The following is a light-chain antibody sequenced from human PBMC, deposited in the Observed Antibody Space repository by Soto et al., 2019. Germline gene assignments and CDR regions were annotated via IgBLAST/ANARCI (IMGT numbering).Light chain of an antibody. Sequence: QSALTQPASVSGSPGQSITISCTGTSSDVGGYNFVSWYLQHPGKAPKLMIYDVSNRPSGVSNRFSGSKSGNTASLTISGLQAEDEADYYCSSYTSTSTLVFGGGTQLTVL. V-gene: IGLV2-14*01. CDR3: SSYTSTSTLV. CDR1: SSDVGGYNF. CDR2: DVS. J-gene: IGLJ3*02.